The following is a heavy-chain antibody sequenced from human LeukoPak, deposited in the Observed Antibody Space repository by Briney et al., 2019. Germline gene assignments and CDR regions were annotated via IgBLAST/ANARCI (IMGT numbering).Heavy chain of an antibody. CDR2: IIPIFGTA. Sequence: GASVKVSCKASGGTFSSYAIGWVRQAPGQGLEWMGGIIPIFGTANYAQKFQGRVTITADESTSTAYMELSSLRSEDTAVYYCARDWTGYCSGGSCYGRGRFDPWGQGTLVTVSS. CDR1: GGTFSSYA. D-gene: IGHD2-15*01. CDR3: ARDWTGYCSGGSCYGRGRFDP. J-gene: IGHJ5*02. V-gene: IGHV1-69*01.